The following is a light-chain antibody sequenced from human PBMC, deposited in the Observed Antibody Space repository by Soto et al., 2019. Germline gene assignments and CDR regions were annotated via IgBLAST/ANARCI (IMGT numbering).Light chain of an antibody. CDR1: SSDVGGYNY. CDR2: DVS. Sequence: QSVLTQPASVSGSPGQSITISCTGTSSDVGGYNYVSWYKQHPGKAPKLMIYDVSNRPSGVSNRFSGSKSGNTASLTISGLQAEDEADYYCSSYTCSSSPSVFGPGTKVTVL. CDR3: SSYTCSSSPSV. J-gene: IGLJ1*01. V-gene: IGLV2-14*01.